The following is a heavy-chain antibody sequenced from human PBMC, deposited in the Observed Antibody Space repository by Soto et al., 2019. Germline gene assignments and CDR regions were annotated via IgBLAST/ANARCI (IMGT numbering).Heavy chain of an antibody. V-gene: IGHV3-23*01. Sequence: EVQLLESGGGLVQPGGSLRLSCAASGFTFSNYAMSWVRQAPGKGLEWVAGISGSGDITYYAESVKGRFTISRDNSKNTLHLQMNSLRAEDTAVYYCAKDLRGRPYGSQTYSLYFDYWGQGTLVTVSS. D-gene: IGHD3-10*01. CDR2: ISGSGDIT. CDR3: AKDLRGRPYGSQTYSLYFDY. J-gene: IGHJ4*02. CDR1: GFTFSNYA.